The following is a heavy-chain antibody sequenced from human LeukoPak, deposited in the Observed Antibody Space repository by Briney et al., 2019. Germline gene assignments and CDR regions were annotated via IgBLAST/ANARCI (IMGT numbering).Heavy chain of an antibody. Sequence: ASVKVSCKASGYTFTSYGISWVRQAPGQGLEWMGWISAYNGNTNYAQKLQGRVTMTTDTSTSTAYMELRSRRSDDTAVYYCARALTGYSSGWFDYWGQGTLVTVSS. CDR1: GYTFTSYG. CDR3: ARALTGYSSGWFDY. V-gene: IGHV1-18*01. J-gene: IGHJ4*02. CDR2: ISAYNGNT. D-gene: IGHD6-19*01.